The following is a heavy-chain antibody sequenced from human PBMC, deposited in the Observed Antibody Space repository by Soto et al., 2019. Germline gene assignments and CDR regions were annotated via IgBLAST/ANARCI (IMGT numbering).Heavy chain of an antibody. V-gene: IGHV4-39*01. J-gene: IGHJ6*03. Sequence: SETLSLTCTVSGGSISSSSYYWGWIRQPPGKGLEWIGSIYYSGSTYYNPSLKSRVTISVDTSKNQFSLKLSSVTAADTAVYYCARHRTEEVATIQKRVYYMDVWGKGTTVTVSS. CDR2: IYYSGST. CDR1: GGSISSSSYY. CDR3: ARHRTEEVATIQKRVYYMDV. D-gene: IGHD5-12*01.